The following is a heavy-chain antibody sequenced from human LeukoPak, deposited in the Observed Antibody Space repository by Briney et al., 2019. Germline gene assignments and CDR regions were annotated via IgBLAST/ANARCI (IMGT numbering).Heavy chain of an antibody. CDR3: ARDRHDLEWGMDV. CDR1: GFTFSSYG. V-gene: IGHV3-30*03. J-gene: IGHJ6*02. CDR2: ISYDGSNK. D-gene: IGHD3-3*01. Sequence: GGSLRLSCAASGFTFSSYGMHWVRQAPGKGLEWVAVISYDGSNKYYADSVKGRFTISRDNSKNTLYLQMNSLRAEDTAVYYCARDRHDLEWGMDVWGQGTTVTVSS.